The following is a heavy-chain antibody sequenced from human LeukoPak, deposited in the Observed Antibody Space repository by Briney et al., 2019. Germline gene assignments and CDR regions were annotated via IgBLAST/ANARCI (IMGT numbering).Heavy chain of an antibody. CDR2: IYYSGST. CDR3: ARDSRPTVTTKARLRWFDP. J-gene: IGHJ5*02. V-gene: IGHV4-39*07. Sequence: SETLSLTCTVSGGSISSSSYYWGWIRQPPGKGLEWIGSIYYSGSTYYKPSLKSGVTISVDTSKNQCSLKPRSVTAAATAVYYSARDSRPTVTTKARLRWFDPWGQGTLVTVSS. CDR1: GGSISSSSYY. D-gene: IGHD4-17*01.